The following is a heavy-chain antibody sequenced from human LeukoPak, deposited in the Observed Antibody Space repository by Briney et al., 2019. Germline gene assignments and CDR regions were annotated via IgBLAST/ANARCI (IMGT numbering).Heavy chain of an antibody. V-gene: IGHV3-7*01. CDR2: IRQDGSEQ. CDR1: GFTFPTYW. J-gene: IGHJ4*02. Sequence: GGSLRLSCAASGFTFPTYWMNWVRQAPGKGLEWVAIIRQDGSEQYYVDSVKGRFTISRDNAKNSVYLQMNSLRAEDTALYYCAGGRGWVFDYWGQGTLVTVSS. CDR3: AGGRGWVFDY. D-gene: IGHD6-19*01.